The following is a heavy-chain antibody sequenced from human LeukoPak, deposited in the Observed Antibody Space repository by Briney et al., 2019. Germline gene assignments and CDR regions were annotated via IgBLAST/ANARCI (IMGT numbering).Heavy chain of an antibody. CDR1: GGSISSGAYS. CDR3: ARFGVVENWFDP. J-gene: IGHJ5*02. V-gene: IGHV4-31*03. D-gene: IGHD3-3*01. Sequence: SETLSLTCTVSGGSISSGAYSWSWIRQHPGKGLEWIGYIYYSGSPYYNPSLKSRVNISVDTSKNQFSLKLSSVTAADTAVYYCARFGVVENWFDPWGQGTLVTVSS. CDR2: IYYSGSP.